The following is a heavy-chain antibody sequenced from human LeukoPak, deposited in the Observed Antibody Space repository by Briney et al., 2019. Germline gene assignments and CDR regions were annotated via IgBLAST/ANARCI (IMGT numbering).Heavy chain of an antibody. CDR1: GGSISSIDYY. D-gene: IGHD2/OR15-2a*01. CDR3: AGKPNSLYYFDY. V-gene: IGHV4-31*03. Sequence: SQTLSLTCSVSGGSISSIDYYWSWVRQHPGKGLEWIGYSHHRGPTYYNPSRKNRVTISVGTSANQGSLKLSFVTAADTAVYLCAGKPNSLYYFDYWGQGALVTVSS. CDR2: SHHRGPT. J-gene: IGHJ4*02.